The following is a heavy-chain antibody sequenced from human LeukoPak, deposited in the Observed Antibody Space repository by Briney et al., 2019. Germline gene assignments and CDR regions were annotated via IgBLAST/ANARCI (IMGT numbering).Heavy chain of an antibody. D-gene: IGHD3-22*01. V-gene: IGHV3-21*04. CDR3: ARAKFDSSGYYYRGFDI. Sequence: AGGSLRLSCAASGFTFSSYSMNWVRQAPGKGLEWVSSISSSSSYIYYADSVKGRFTISRDNAKNSLYLQMNSLRAEDTAVYYCARAKFDSSGYYYRGFDIWGQGTMVTVSS. J-gene: IGHJ3*02. CDR1: GFTFSSYS. CDR2: ISSSSSYI.